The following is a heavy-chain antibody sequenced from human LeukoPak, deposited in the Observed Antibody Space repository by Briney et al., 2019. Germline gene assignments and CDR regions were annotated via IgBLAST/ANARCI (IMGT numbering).Heavy chain of an antibody. CDR2: IKRDGSEK. J-gene: IGHJ6*02. D-gene: IGHD3-22*01. Sequence: PGGSLRLSCAASGFTLSNYWMSWVRQAPGKGLEWVANIKRDGSEKYYVDSVKGRFTISRDNAKNSLYLQMNSLRAEDTAVYYCARDRYSSGGLDVWGQGTTVTVSS. CDR1: GFTLSNYW. V-gene: IGHV3-7*04. CDR3: ARDRYSSGGLDV.